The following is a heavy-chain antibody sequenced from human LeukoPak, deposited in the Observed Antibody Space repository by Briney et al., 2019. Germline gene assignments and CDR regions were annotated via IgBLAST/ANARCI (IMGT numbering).Heavy chain of an antibody. D-gene: IGHD1-26*01. CDR3: ARGLRSGSYYYYYMDV. V-gene: IGHV1-2*02. CDR1: GYTFTGYY. CDR2: INPNSGGT. J-gene: IGHJ6*03. Sequence: ASVKVSCKASGYTFTGYYMHWVRQAPGQGLEWMGWINPNSGGTNYAQKSQGRVTMTRDTSISTAYMELSRLRSDDTAVYYCARGLRSGSYYYYYMDVWGKGTTVTVSS.